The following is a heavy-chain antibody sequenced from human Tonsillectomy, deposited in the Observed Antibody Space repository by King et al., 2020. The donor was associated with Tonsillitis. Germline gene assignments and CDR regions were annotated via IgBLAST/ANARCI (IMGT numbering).Heavy chain of an antibody. J-gene: IGHJ6*02. Sequence: EVQLVESGGGLVKPGGSLRLSCAASGFTFSSYTINWVRQAPGKGLEWVSSISSSSRYIHYADSVKGRFTISRDNAKNSLYLQMNSLRGEDTAVYYCARDAGWRAAAGYYYYGMDVWGQGTTVTVSS. CDR2: ISSSSRYI. D-gene: IGHD6-13*01. V-gene: IGHV3-21*01. CDR3: ARDAGWRAAAGYYYYGMDV. CDR1: GFTFSSYT.